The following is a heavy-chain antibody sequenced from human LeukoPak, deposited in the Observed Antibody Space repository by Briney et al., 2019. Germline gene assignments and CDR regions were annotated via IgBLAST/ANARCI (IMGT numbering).Heavy chain of an antibody. Sequence: PGGSLRLSCAASGFTFSSYGMPWVRQAPGKGLEWVSSISSSSSYIYYADSVKGGFTISRDNAKNSLYLQMNSLRAEDTAVYYCARGGSSTSCLDYWGQGTLVTVSS. D-gene: IGHD2-2*01. CDR2: ISSSSSYI. CDR3: ARGGSSTSCLDY. J-gene: IGHJ4*02. CDR1: GFTFSSYG. V-gene: IGHV3-21*01.